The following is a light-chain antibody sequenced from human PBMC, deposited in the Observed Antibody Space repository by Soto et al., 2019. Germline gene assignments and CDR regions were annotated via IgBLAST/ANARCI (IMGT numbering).Light chain of an antibody. CDR1: SSNIGTNT. CDR2: NTN. V-gene: IGLV1-44*01. CDR3: AAWDGSLDVGL. J-gene: IGLJ2*01. Sequence: QSALTQPPSASGTPGQSVTISCSGSSSNIGTNTVNWYQQFTGSAPQLLLYNTNQRPSGVPGRFSGSKSGTSASLAISGLQSEDEADYYCAAWDGSLDVGLFGGGTKRTVL.